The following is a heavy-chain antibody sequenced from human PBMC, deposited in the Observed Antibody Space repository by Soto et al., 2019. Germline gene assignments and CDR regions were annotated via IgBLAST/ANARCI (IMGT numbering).Heavy chain of an antibody. V-gene: IGHV4-59*01. CDR3: ARVAPHYDIPTGYLGLRYHFDY. CDR2: IYYSGST. D-gene: IGHD3-9*01. CDR1: GGSISSYY. Sequence: LETLSLTCTVSGGSISSYYWSWIRQPPGKGLEWIGYIYYSGSTNYNPSLKSRVTISVDTSKNQFSLKLSSVTAADTAVYYCARVAPHYDIPTGYLGLRYHFDYWGQGTLVTVSS. J-gene: IGHJ4*02.